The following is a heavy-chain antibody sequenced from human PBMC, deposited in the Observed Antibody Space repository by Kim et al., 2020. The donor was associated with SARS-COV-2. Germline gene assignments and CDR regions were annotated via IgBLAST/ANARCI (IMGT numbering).Heavy chain of an antibody. J-gene: IGHJ6*03. Sequence: GGSLRLSCAASGFSVSSNYMSWVRQAPGKGLEWVSVISSDGVTYFADSVKGRFTISRDNSKNTLFLQMNSLRADDTAVYYCGRESPLVVPATLDYYYYIAVWGKGTTDTV. D-gene: IGHD2-15*01. V-gene: IGHV3-53*01. CDR2: ISSDGVT. CDR3: GRESPLVVPATLDYYYYIAV. CDR1: GFSVSSNY.